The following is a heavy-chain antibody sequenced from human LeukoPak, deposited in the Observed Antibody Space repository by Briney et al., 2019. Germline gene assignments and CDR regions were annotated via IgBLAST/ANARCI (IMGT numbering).Heavy chain of an antibody. CDR2: ISAYNGNT. J-gene: IGHJ5*02. V-gene: IGHV1-18*01. CDR3: ATVVIVGATNWFDP. CDR1: GYTFTSYG. D-gene: IGHD1-26*01. Sequence: ASAKVSCKASGYTFTSYGISWVRQAPGQGLEWMGWISAYNGNTNYAQKFQGRVTMTEDTSTDTAYMELSSLRSEDTAVYYCATVVIVGATNWFDPWGQGTLVTVSS.